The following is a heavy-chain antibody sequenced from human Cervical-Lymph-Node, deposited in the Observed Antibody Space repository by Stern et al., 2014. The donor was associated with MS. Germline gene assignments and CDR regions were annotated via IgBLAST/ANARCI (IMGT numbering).Heavy chain of an antibody. CDR3: ARWGYGDYEADY. V-gene: IGHV4-38-2*02. D-gene: IGHD4-17*01. Sequence: QLQLQESGPRLVKPSETLSLTCSVSPYSISSGYYWAWIRKSPGKGLAWIGTTHRSGSTYYNPSLKSRVTISADTSKNQFFLMLTSVAAADTAVYYCARWGYGDYEADYWGQGTLVTVSS. J-gene: IGHJ4*02. CDR2: THRSGST. CDR1: PYSISSGYY.